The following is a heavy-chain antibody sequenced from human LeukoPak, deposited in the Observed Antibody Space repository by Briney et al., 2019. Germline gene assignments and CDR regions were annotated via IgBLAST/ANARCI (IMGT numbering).Heavy chain of an antibody. CDR1: GFTFSCYE. D-gene: IGHD3-22*01. CDR3: ALPRGAYYDSSGSLFDY. V-gene: IGHV3-48*03. J-gene: IGHJ4*02. CDR2: ISSSGSTI. Sequence: GGSLRLSCTASGFTFSCYEMNWVRQAPGKGLEWVSYISSSGSTIYYADSVKGRFTVSRDNAKNSLYLQMNSLRAEDTAVYYCALPRGAYYDSSGSLFDYWGQGTLVTVSS.